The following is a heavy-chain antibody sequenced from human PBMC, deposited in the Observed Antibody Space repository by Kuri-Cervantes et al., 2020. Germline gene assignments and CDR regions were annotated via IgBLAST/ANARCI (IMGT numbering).Heavy chain of an antibody. Sequence: SVKVSCKASGGTFSSYAISWVRQAPGQGLEWMGGIIPIFGTANYAQKFQGRVTITADESTSTAYMELSSLRSEDTAVYYCARDRVRFLEWDAFDYWGQGTLVTVSS. CDR2: IIPIFGTA. CDR3: ARDRVRFLEWDAFDY. D-gene: IGHD3-3*01. CDR1: GGTFSSYA. J-gene: IGHJ4*02. V-gene: IGHV1-69*13.